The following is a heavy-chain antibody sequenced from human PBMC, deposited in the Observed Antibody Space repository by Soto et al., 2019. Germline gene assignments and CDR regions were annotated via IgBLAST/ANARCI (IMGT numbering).Heavy chain of an antibody. CDR3: ARRKERSGPYYLDF. Sequence: GASVKVCCKASGFTFICYDFSWVRQAAGQGLEWMGWMNPNNGNAGFAQKFRGRINMTRNTSISTAYLELSSLRSDDSAVYFCARRKERSGPYYLDFWGQGIFVTVSS. J-gene: IGHJ4*02. D-gene: IGHD6-25*01. CDR2: MNPNNGNA. CDR1: GFTFICYD. V-gene: IGHV1-8*01.